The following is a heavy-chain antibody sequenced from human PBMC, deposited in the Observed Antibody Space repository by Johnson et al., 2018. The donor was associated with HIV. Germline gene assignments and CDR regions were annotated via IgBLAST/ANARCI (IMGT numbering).Heavy chain of an antibody. J-gene: IGHJ3*02. Sequence: QVQLVESGGGVVHPGKSLRLSCVGSGFTFSSYGMHWVRQAPGEGLDWVAFISRDGNLKKYADSVKGRFTISRDNSKNTLYLQMSSLRAEDTAVYYCARGGYSSSWPDPDAFDIWGQGTMVTVSS. D-gene: IGHD6-13*01. CDR1: GFTFSSYG. CDR3: ARGGYSSSWPDPDAFDI. V-gene: IGHV3-30*03. CDR2: ISRDGNLK.